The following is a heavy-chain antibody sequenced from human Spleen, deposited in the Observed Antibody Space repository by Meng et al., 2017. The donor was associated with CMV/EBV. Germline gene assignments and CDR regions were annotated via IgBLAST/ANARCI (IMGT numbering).Heavy chain of an antibody. CDR3: ARGDEWGY. CDR1: GFSFSSYN. J-gene: IGHJ4*02. V-gene: IGHV3-21*01. D-gene: IGHD1-26*01. Sequence: LRLSCAASGFSFSSYNMNWVRQAPGKGLEWVSSISRSSSYIVYADSVKGRFTISRDNAKNSLYLQMNSLRAEDTAVYYCARGDEWGYWGQGTLVTVSS. CDR2: ISRSSSYI.